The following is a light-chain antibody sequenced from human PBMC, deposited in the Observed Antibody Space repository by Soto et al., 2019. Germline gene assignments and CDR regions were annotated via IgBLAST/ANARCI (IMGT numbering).Light chain of an antibody. CDR1: QSISSY. CDR3: QQRYSGPLT. Sequence: DIQMTQSPSSLSASVGDRVTITCRASQSISSYLNWYQQKPGKAPKVLIYAASSLQSGVPSRFSGIGSGTDFTLSISSLQTEDFATYYCQQRYSGPLTFGGGTKVDIK. J-gene: IGKJ4*01. CDR2: AAS. V-gene: IGKV1-39*01.